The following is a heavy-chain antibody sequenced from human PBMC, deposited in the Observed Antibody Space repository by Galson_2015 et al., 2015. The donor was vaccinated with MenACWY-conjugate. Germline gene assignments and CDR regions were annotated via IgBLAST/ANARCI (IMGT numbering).Heavy chain of an antibody. J-gene: IGHJ5*02. CDR2: IFSNDEK. CDR3: ALGKYSGYSYREYNWFDP. Sequence: PALVKPTQTLTLTCTVSGFSLSNARMGVSWIRQPPGKALEWLAHIFSNDEKSYSTSLKSRLTISKDTSKSQVVLTMTNMDPVDTATYYCALGKYSGYSYREYNWFDPWGQGTLVTVSS. D-gene: IGHD5-18*01. CDR1: GFSLSNARMG. V-gene: IGHV2-26*01.